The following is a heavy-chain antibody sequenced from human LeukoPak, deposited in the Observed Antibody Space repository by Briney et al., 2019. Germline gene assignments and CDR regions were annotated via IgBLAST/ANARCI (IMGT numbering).Heavy chain of an antibody. CDR2: IWYDGSNK. CDR1: GFTFSSYG. V-gene: IGHV3-33*06. CDR3: AKGGDIVVVVAATRFDY. Sequence: PGGSLRLSCAASGFTFSSYGMHWVRQAPGKGLEWVAVIWYDGSNKHYADSVKGRFTISRDNSKNTLYLQMNSLRAEDTAVYYCAKGGDIVVVVAATRFDYWGQGTLVTVSS. D-gene: IGHD2-15*01. J-gene: IGHJ4*02.